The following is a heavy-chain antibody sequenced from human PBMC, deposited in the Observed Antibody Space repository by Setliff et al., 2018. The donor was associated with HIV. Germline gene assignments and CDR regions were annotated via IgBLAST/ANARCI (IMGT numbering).Heavy chain of an antibody. D-gene: IGHD3-10*01. CDR2: ISGSGTTT. Sequence: GGSLRLSCAASGFSFSTYAMGWVRQAPGKGLDYVSAISGSGTTTYYADSVRGRFTISRDNSTNTVYLQMHSLRAEDTALYYCAKVMTLWFGASDSWGQGTRVTVSS. CDR1: GFSFSTYA. CDR3: AKVMTLWFGASDS. V-gene: IGHV3-23*01. J-gene: IGHJ4*02.